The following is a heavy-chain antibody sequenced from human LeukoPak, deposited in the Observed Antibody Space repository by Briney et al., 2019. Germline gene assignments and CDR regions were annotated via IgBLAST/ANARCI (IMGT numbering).Heavy chain of an antibody. Sequence: SETLSLTCAVYGGSFSGYYWSWTRQPPGKGLEWIGEINHSGSTNYNPSLKSRVTISVDTSKNQFSLKLSSVTAADTAVYYCARDPFAVVVVSDYWGQGTLVTVSS. CDR1: GGSFSGYY. J-gene: IGHJ4*02. CDR3: ARDPFAVVVVSDY. V-gene: IGHV4-34*01. D-gene: IGHD2-15*01. CDR2: INHSGST.